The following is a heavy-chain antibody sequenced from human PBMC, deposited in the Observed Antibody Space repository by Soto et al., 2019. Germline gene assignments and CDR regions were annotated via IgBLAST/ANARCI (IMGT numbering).Heavy chain of an antibody. CDR3: AKGQQWLVRDWFDP. CDR1: GFTFDDYA. CDR2: ISWNSGSI. Sequence: EVQLVESGGGLVQPGRSLRLSCAASGFTFDDYAMHWVRQAPGKGLEWVSGISWNSGSIGYADSVKGRFTISRDNAKNSLYLQMNSLRAEDTALYYCAKGQQWLVRDWFDPWGQGTLVTVSS. V-gene: IGHV3-9*01. D-gene: IGHD6-19*01. J-gene: IGHJ5*02.